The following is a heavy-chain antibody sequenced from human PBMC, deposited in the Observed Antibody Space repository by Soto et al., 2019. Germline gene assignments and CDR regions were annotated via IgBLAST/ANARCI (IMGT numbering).Heavy chain of an antibody. D-gene: IGHD3-10*01. CDR1: GFIFSMYW. Sequence: PGGSLRLSCETSGFIFSMYWMHWVRQVPGKGPQWVARITDDGSTTYYAASVEGRFTISRDNAKNALYLQMTSLRADDTAVYYCTRGTRPTSIGTGAFWGQGTLVTVSS. CDR3: TRGTRPTSIGTGAF. V-gene: IGHV3-74*01. J-gene: IGHJ4*02. CDR2: ITDDGSTT.